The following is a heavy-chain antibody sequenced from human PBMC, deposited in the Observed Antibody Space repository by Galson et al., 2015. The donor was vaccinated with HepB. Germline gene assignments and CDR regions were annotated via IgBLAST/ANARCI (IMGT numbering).Heavy chain of an antibody. D-gene: IGHD4-17*01. CDR3: ARGRHGDYGNDY. CDR2: INVDGSRI. CDR1: GFTFSTYW. V-gene: IGHV3-74*01. J-gene: IGHJ4*02. Sequence: SLRLSCAASGFTFSTYWMHWVRQAPGKGLLWVSRINVDGSRINYAASVKGRFTISRDNAKNTLYLQMNSLRAEDTAVYYCARGRHGDYGNDYWGQGTLVTVSS.